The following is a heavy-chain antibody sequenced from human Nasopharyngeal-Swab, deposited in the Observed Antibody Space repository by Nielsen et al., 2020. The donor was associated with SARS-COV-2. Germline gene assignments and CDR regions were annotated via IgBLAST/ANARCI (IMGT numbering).Heavy chain of an antibody. CDR2: ISSSSSTI. V-gene: IGHV3-48*01. D-gene: IGHD6-19*01. J-gene: IGHJ6*03. CDR3: ARDTKGSSGWPYYYYYYMDV. Sequence: VRQAPRKGLEWVSYISSSSSTIYYADSVKGRFTISRDNAKNSLYLQMNSLRAEDTAVYYCARDTKGSSGWPYYYYYYMDVWGKGTTVTVSS.